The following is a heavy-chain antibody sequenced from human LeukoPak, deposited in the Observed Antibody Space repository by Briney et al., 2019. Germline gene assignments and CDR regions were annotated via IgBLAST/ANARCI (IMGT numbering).Heavy chain of an antibody. D-gene: IGHD2-2*01. Sequence: KVGESLKISCKGSGYSFTSYWIGWVRQMPGKGLEWMGIIYPGDSDTRYSPSFQGQVTISADESISTAYLQWSSLKASDTAMYYCASPVVVPAAEAFDIWGQGTMVTVSS. CDR1: GYSFTSYW. CDR3: ASPVVVPAAEAFDI. J-gene: IGHJ3*02. CDR2: IYPGDSDT. V-gene: IGHV5-51*01.